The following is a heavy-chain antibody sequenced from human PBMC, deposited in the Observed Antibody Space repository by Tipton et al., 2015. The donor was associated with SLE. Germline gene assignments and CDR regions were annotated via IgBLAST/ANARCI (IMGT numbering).Heavy chain of an antibody. D-gene: IGHD5-18*01. CDR3: AREDRVTGFDY. Sequence: SLRLSCSASGFTFSSYAMHWVRQAPGKGLEYVSAISSNGGSTYYADSVKGRFTISRDNSKNTLYLQMNSLRAEDTAVYYCAREDRVTGFDYWGQGTLVTVSS. J-gene: IGHJ4*02. CDR1: GFTFSSYA. V-gene: IGHV3-64*04. CDR2: ISSNGGST.